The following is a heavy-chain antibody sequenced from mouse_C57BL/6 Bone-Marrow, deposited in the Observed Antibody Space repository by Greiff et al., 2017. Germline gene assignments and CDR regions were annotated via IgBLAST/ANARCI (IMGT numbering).Heavy chain of an antibody. CDR3: ARGSNDYYAMDY. D-gene: IGHD2-5*01. CDR2: IYPGDGDT. V-gene: IGHV1-80*01. J-gene: IGHJ4*01. CDR1: GYAFSSYW. Sequence: QVQLQQSGAELVKPGASVKISCKASGYAFSSYWMNWVKQRPGKGLEWIGQIYPGDGDTNYNGKFKGKATLTADKSSSTAYMQLSSLTSEDSAVYFCARGSNDYYAMDYWGQGTSVTVSS.